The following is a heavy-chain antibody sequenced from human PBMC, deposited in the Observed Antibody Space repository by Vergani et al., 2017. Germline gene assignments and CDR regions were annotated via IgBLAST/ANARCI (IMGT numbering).Heavy chain of an antibody. CDR1: GYTFTNYP. CDR2: ISAYNGNT. V-gene: IGHV1-18*01. J-gene: IGHJ6*02. CDR3: ARDPDIVVVPAAPYYYYCYGMDV. D-gene: IGHD2-2*01. Sequence: QVQLLQSGSELKKPGASVRISCEASGYTFTNYPLIWVRQAPGQGLEWMGWISAYNGNTNYAQKLQGRVTMTTDTSTSTAYMELRSLRSDDTAVYYCARDPDIVVVPAAPYYYYCYGMDVWGQGTTVTVSS.